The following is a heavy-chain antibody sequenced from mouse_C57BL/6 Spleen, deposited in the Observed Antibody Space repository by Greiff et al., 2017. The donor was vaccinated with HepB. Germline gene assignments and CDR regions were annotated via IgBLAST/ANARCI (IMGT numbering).Heavy chain of an antibody. CDR3: ARVYGPFYAMDY. J-gene: IGHJ4*01. V-gene: IGHV7-3*01. Sequence: EVQVVESGGGLVQPGGSLSLSCAASGFTFTDYYMSWVRQPPGKTLEWLGFIRNKANGYTTEYSASVKGRFTISRDNSQSILYLQMNALRAEDSATYYCARVYGPFYAMDYWGQGTSVTVSS. D-gene: IGHD1-1*02. CDR1: GFTFTDYY. CDR2: IRNKANGYTT.